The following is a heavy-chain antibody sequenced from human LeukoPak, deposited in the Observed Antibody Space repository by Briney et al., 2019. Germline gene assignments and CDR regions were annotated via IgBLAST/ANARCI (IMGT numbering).Heavy chain of an antibody. D-gene: IGHD2-15*01. CDR3: ARGRNTVEV. CDR1: GFTFSSYG. J-gene: IGHJ4*02. CDR2: ISYDGSNK. Sequence: GGSLRLSCAASGFTFSSYGMHWVRQAPGKGLEWVAVISYDGSNKYYADSVKGRFTISRDNAKNSLSLQMNSLRAEDTAVYYCARGRNTVEVWGQGTLVTVSS. V-gene: IGHV3-30*03.